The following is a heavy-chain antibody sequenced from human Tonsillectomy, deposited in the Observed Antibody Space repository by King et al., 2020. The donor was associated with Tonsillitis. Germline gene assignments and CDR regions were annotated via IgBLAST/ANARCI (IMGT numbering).Heavy chain of an antibody. CDR1: GFTFSDYY. CDR3: GREYWGAFDI. J-gene: IGHJ3*02. D-gene: IGHD2-8*02. V-gene: IGHV3-11*06. Sequence: VQLVQSGGGLVKPGGSLRLSCAASGFTFSDYYMSWIRQAPGKGLEWISFINPSGTNTNDVDSGRGRFTISRDNAKNSMFLQMNSLRAEDTGVYYCGREYWGAFDIWGQGTMVTVSS. CDR2: INPSGTNT.